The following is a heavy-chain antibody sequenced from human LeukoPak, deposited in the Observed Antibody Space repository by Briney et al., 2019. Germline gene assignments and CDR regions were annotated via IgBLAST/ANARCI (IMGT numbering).Heavy chain of an antibody. CDR1: GGSISSYY. CDR2: ISDSGHT. J-gene: IGHJ6*02. V-gene: IGHV4-59*08. Sequence: SETMSLTCTVSGGSISSYYWSWIRQSPGKGLEWIGYISDSGHTDYIPSLRGRAAISVDTSKNQFFPNLRAVTAADTAVYHCGTADRVHRELYGTDVWGQGATVTVSS. CDR3: GTADRVHRELYGTDV. D-gene: IGHD1-7*01.